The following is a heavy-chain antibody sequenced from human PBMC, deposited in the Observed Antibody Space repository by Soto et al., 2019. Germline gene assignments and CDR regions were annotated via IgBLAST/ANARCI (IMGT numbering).Heavy chain of an antibody. Sequence: ASVKLSCKDSGYTNADLSMHWVRQAPGKGLEWMGGFDPEDGETIYAQKFQGRVTMTEDTSTDTAYMELSSLRSEDTAVYYCATDPRLRWDAFDIWGQGAMVTV. CDR1: GYTNADLS. V-gene: IGHV1-24*01. CDR2: FDPEDGET. CDR3: ATDPRLRWDAFDI. D-gene: IGHD4-17*01. J-gene: IGHJ3*02.